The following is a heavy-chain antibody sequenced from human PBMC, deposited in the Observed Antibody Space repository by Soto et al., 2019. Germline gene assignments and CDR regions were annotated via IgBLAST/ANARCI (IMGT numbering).Heavy chain of an antibody. CDR1: GGSFSGYY. D-gene: IGHD2-2*01. CDR3: ARAGRYCSSNSCSRKENWFDP. J-gene: IGHJ5*02. CDR2: INHSGST. V-gene: IGHV4-34*01. Sequence: SETLSLTCAVYGGSFSGYYWSWIRQPPGKGLEWIGEINHSGSTNYNPSLKSRVTISVDTSKNQFSLKLSSVTAADTAVYYCARAGRYCSSNSCSRKENWFDPWGQGTLVTVSS.